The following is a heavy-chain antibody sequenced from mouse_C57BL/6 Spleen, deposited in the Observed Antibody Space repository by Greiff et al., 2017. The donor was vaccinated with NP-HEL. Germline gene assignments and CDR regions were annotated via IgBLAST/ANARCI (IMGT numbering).Heavy chain of an antibody. D-gene: IGHD4-1*01. CDR3: ARGSTGKVRYCDV. Sequence: EVKLVESGGGLVQPGGSLSLSCAASGFTFTDYYMSWVRQPPGKALEWLGFIRNKANGYTTEYSASVKGRFTISRDNSQSILYLQMNALRAEDSATYYCARGSTGKVRYCDVWGTGTTVTVSS. CDR1: GFTFTDYY. J-gene: IGHJ1*03. CDR2: IRNKANGYTT. V-gene: IGHV7-3*01.